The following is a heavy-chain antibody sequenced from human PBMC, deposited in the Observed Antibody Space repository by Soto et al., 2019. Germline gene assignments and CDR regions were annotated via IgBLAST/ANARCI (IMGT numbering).Heavy chain of an antibody. CDR1: GGTFSSYA. V-gene: IGHV1-69*06. CDR2: IIPIFGTA. D-gene: IGHD6-19*01. CDR3: ATAVAGHYYYYGMDV. Sequence: RASVKVSCKASGGTFSSYAISWVRQAPGQGLEWMGGIIPIFGTANYAQKFQGRVTITADKSTSTAYMELSSLRSEDTAVYYCATAVAGHYYYYGMDVWGQGTTVTVSS. J-gene: IGHJ6*02.